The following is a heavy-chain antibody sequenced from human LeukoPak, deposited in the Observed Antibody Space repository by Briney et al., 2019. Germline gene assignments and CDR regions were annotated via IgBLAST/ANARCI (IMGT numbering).Heavy chain of an antibody. CDR2: IYYSGST. V-gene: IGHV4-30-4*08. Sequence: SETLSLTCTVSGGSISSGDYYWSWIRQPPGKGLEWIGYIYYSGSTYYNPSLKSRVTISVDTSKNQFSLELSSVTAADTAVYYCARADFWSGYFDYWGQGTLVTVSS. CDR1: GGSISSGDYY. J-gene: IGHJ4*02. D-gene: IGHD3-3*01. CDR3: ARADFWSGYFDY.